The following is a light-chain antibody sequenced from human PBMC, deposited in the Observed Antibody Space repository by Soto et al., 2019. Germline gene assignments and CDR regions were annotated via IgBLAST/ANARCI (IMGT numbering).Light chain of an antibody. CDR2: WAS. CDR1: QSVLYSSNNKNY. V-gene: IGKV4-1*01. CDR3: QQYYSTPPT. Sequence: DIVMTQSPNSLAVSLGERATINWKSSQSVLYSSNNKNYLAWYQQKPGQPPKLLIYWASTRESGVPDRFSGSGSGTDFTLTISSLQAEDVAVYYCQQYYSTPPTFGQGTKVDIK. J-gene: IGKJ1*01.